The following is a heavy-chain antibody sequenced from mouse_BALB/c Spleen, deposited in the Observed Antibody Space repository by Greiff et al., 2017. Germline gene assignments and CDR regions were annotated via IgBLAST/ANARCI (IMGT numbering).Heavy chain of an antibody. Sequence: EVHLVESGGGLVQPGGSRKLSCAASGFTFSSFGMHWVRQAPEKGLEWVAYISSGSSTIYYADTVKGRFTISRDNPKNTLFLQMTSLRSEDTAMYYCARDEIDGLRRGGRAMDYWGQGTSVTVSS. CDR3: ARDEIDGLRRGGRAMDY. CDR1: GFTFSSFG. D-gene: IGHD2-2*01. V-gene: IGHV5-17*02. CDR2: ISSGSSTI. J-gene: IGHJ4*01.